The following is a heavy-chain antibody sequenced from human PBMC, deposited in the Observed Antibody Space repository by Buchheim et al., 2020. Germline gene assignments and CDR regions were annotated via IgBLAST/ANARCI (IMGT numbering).Heavy chain of an antibody. CDR1: GYSFTSYW. V-gene: IGHV5-51*01. D-gene: IGHD2-21*01. J-gene: IGHJ4*02. CDR2: IYPGDSDT. Sequence: EVQLVQSGAEVKKPGESLKISCKGSGYSFTSYWIGWVRQMPGKGLEWMGIIYPGDSDTRYSPSFQGQVTISADKSISTAYPQWRSLKASDTAMYYWARHLAVPGWDEGYYFDYWGQGTL. CDR3: ARHLAVPGWDEGYYFDY.